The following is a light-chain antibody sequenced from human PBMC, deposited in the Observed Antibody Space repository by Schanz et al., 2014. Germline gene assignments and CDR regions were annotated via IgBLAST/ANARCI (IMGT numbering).Light chain of an antibody. J-gene: IGLJ7*01. CDR3: SSYISSTF. V-gene: IGLV2-14*03. CDR1: RSDVGGFNY. CDR2: DVS. Sequence: QSALTQPASVSGSPGQSITISCAGTRSDVGGFNYVSWYQQHPGKAPKLIIYDVSNRPSGVSNRFSGSKSGNTASLTISGLQAEDEADYYCSSYISSTFFGGGTQLTVL.